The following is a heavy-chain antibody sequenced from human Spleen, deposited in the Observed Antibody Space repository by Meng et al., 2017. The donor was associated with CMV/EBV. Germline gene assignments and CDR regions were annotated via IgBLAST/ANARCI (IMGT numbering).Heavy chain of an antibody. CDR1: GFTFSSYG. Sequence: CAASGFTFSSYGMHWIRQAPGKGLEWVAVIWYDGSNKYYADSVKGRFTISRDNSKNTLYLQMNSLRAEDTAVYYCAKDRHVDTLFFDYWGQGTLVTVSS. CDR2: IWYDGSNK. CDR3: AKDRHVDTLFFDY. J-gene: IGHJ4*02. D-gene: IGHD5-18*01. V-gene: IGHV3-33*06.